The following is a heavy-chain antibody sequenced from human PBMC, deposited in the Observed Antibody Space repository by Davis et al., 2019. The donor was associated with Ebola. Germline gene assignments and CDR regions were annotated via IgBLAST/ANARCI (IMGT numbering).Heavy chain of an antibody. V-gene: IGHV3-23*01. CDR1: GFRFNSHA. Sequence: GESLKISCVASGFRFNSHAMSWLRQAPGRGLEWVSGISDSGTDTHYPDSVRGRFTISRDNSKNTLYLQMNSLRAEDTAIYYCARRRDYGDRPPDYWGQGTLVTVSS. D-gene: IGHD4-17*01. CDR2: ISDSGTDT. J-gene: IGHJ4*02. CDR3: ARRRDYGDRPPDY.